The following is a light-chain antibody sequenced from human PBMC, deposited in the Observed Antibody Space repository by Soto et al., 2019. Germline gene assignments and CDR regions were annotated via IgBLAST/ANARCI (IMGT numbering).Light chain of an antibody. Sequence: DIQMTQSPSTLSASVGDRVTITCRASQSISSWLAWYQQKPGKAPKLLIYKASSLESGVPSRFSGSGSGTEFTLTISGLQPDDFATYYCQQYNAYGTFGQGPKVEIK. CDR3: QQYNAYGT. CDR1: QSISSW. V-gene: IGKV1-5*03. J-gene: IGKJ1*01. CDR2: KAS.